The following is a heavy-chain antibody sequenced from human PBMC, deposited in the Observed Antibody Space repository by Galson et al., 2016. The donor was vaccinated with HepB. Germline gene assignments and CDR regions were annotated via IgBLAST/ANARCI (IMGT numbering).Heavy chain of an antibody. Sequence: SVKVSCKASGFTSTSSAVQWVRQARGQRLEWIGWIVVGSGNTNYAQKFQERVTITRDTSTSTGYMDLSSLRSEDTAVYYCSTSGRGLGNAFDIWGQGTMVTVSS. J-gene: IGHJ3*02. V-gene: IGHV1-58*01. CDR3: STSGRGLGNAFDI. CDR2: IVVGSGNT. D-gene: IGHD7-27*01. CDR1: GFTSTSSA.